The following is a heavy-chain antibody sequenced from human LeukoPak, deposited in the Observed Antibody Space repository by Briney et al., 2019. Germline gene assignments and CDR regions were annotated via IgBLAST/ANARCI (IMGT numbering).Heavy chain of an antibody. J-gene: IGHJ5*02. CDR1: GGSLNNDY. CDR2: IHFGGTT. Sequence: SETLSLTCTVSGGSLNNDYFTWIRQPAGKGLEGIGRIHFGGTTNYNPSFGSRLTLSIDTSKKEISLRLTSVTAADTALYYCVRDDWGRTVAGDLWGQGTLVTVSS. D-gene: IGHD6-19*01. CDR3: VRDDWGRTVAGDL. V-gene: IGHV4-4*07.